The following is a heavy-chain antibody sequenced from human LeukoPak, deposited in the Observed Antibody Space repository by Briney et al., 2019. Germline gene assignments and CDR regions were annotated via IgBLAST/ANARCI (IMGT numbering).Heavy chain of an antibody. Sequence: GGSLRLSCAASGFTFSNFWMSWVRQAPGKGLEWVANIKQDGSEKYYVDSVKGRFTISRDNAKNSLYLQMSSLRGDDTALYYCASEDNTGSSAYWDQGTLVTVSS. V-gene: IGHV3-7*01. CDR3: ASEDNTGSSAY. CDR2: IKQDGSEK. CDR1: GFTFSNFW. J-gene: IGHJ4*02. D-gene: IGHD3-22*01.